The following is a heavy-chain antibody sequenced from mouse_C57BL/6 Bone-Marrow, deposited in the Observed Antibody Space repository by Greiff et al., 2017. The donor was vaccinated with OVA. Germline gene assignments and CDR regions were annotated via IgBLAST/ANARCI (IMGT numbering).Heavy chain of an antibody. V-gene: IGHV1-82*01. Sequence: QVQLQQSGPELVKPGASVKISCKASGYAFSSSWMNWVKQRPGKGLEWIGRIYPGDGDTNYNGKFKGKATLTADKSSSTAYMQLSSLTSEDSAVYFCARLSIYDGYSYAMDYWGQGTSVTVSS. D-gene: IGHD2-3*01. J-gene: IGHJ4*01. CDR3: ARLSIYDGYSYAMDY. CDR2: IYPGDGDT. CDR1: GYAFSSSW.